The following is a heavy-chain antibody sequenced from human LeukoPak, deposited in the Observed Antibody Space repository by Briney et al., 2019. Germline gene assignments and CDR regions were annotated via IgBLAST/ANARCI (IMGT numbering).Heavy chain of an antibody. CDR2: IYRGGRK. CDR1: GFTGCSNY. Sequence: PGGSLRLSCAASGFTGCSNYMSWVRQAPGKGLEWVSVIYRGGRKYYEDYVNSTINISTNNSKNELYIERTSLRAEDTAVYYCAACYDSSGYYDYWGQGTLVTVSS. D-gene: IGHD3-22*01. J-gene: IGHJ4*02. CDR3: AACYDSSGYYDY. V-gene: IGHV3-53*01.